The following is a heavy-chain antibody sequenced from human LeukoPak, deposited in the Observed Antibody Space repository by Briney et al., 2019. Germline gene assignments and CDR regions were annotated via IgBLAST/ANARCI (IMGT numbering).Heavy chain of an antibody. D-gene: IGHD3-10*01. CDR1: GYTFINYG. Sequence: ASVKVSCKASGYTFINYGITWVRQATGQGLEWMGWMNPNSGNTGYAQKFQGRVTMTRNTSISTAYMELSSLRSEDTAMYYCACPYYYGSGSYYNWDAFDIWGQGTMVIVSS. CDR3: ACPYYYGSGSYYNWDAFDI. V-gene: IGHV1-8*01. CDR2: MNPNSGNT. J-gene: IGHJ3*02.